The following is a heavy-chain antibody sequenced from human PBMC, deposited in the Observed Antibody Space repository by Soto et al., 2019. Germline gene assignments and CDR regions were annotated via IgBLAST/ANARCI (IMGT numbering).Heavy chain of an antibody. Sequence: GASAKVYCKASGGTFRSYAISWVRQAPVQGLVWMGGIIPIFRTANYAQKFQGRVTITADKSTSTGCMELSSLRSEDTAVYYCARDLVVSISVVPAAKGDAIDIWGQGEMVT. D-gene: IGHD2-2*01. CDR2: IIPIFRTA. CDR3: ARDLVVSISVVPAAKGDAIDI. J-gene: IGHJ3*02. V-gene: IGHV1-69*06. CDR1: GGTFRSYA.